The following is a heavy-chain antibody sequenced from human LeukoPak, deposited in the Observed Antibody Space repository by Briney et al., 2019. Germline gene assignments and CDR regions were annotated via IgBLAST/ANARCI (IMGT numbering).Heavy chain of an antibody. V-gene: IGHV3-74*01. CDR2: INSDGSST. Sequence: GGSLRLSCAASGFTFSSYWMHWVRQAPGKGLVWVSRINSDGSSTSYADSVKGRFTISRDNAKNTLYLQMNSLRAEDTAVYYCARFRFDYYYYGMDVWGQGTTVTVSS. D-gene: IGHD3-3*01. J-gene: IGHJ6*02. CDR1: GFTFSSYW. CDR3: ARFRFDYYYYGMDV.